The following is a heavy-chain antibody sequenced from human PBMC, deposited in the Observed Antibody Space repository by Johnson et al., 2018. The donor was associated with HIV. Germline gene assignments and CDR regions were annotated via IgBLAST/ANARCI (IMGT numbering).Heavy chain of an antibody. D-gene: IGHD3-22*01. J-gene: IGHJ3*02. CDR1: GFAFSSYV. CDR3: AKDRGGYYDSSGYGAFDI. Sequence: QVQLVESGGGLVKPGGSLRLSCAASGFAFSSYVMHWVRQAPGKGLEWVALISYDGSNKYYADSVKGRFTISRDNSKNTLYLQMNSLRAEDTAVYYCAKDRGGYYDSSGYGAFDIWGQGTMVTVSS. V-gene: IGHV3-30*18. CDR2: ISYDGSNK.